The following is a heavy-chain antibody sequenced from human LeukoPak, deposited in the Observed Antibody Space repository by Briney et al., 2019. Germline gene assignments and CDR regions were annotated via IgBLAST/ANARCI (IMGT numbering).Heavy chain of an antibody. CDR3: ARGVFGADDVFDI. CDR1: GGTFSSYA. D-gene: IGHD3-10*01. V-gene: IGHV1-69*05. CDR2: FIPIFGRV. Sequence: SVKVSCKSSGGTFSSYALSWVRQAPGQGLEWMGGFIPIFGRVNYALKFQGRVTITTDEPTSTAYMELRSLRSEDTAVYFCARGVFGADDVFDIWGQGTMVTVSS. J-gene: IGHJ3*02.